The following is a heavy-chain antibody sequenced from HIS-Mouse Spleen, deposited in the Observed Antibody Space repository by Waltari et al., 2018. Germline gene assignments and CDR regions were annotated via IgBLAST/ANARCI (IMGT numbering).Heavy chain of an antibody. J-gene: IGHJ2*01. CDR3: AREIPYSSSWYDWYFDL. CDR2: IYYSGST. D-gene: IGHD6-13*01. Sequence: QLQLQESGPGLVKPSATLSLTCPVPGGSISSSSSYWGWLRQPPGKGLEWIGSIYYSGSTYYNPSLKSRVTISVDTSKNQFSLKLSSVTAADTAVYYCAREIPYSSSWYDWYFDLWGRGTLVTVSS. V-gene: IGHV4-39*07. CDR1: GGSISSSSSY.